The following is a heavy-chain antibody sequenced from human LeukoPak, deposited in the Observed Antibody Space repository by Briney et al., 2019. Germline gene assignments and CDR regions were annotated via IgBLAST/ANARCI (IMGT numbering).Heavy chain of an antibody. CDR1: GFTFSSYW. CDR3: ARDGGNYYDSGGYYLGNY. Sequence: GGSLRLSCAASGFTFSSYWMSWVRQAPGKGLEWVANIKQDGSEKYYVDSVKGRFTISRDNAKNSLYLQMNSLRAEDTAVYYCARDGGNYYDSGGYYLGNYWGQGTLVTVSS. J-gene: IGHJ4*02. D-gene: IGHD3-22*01. V-gene: IGHV3-7*01. CDR2: IKQDGSEK.